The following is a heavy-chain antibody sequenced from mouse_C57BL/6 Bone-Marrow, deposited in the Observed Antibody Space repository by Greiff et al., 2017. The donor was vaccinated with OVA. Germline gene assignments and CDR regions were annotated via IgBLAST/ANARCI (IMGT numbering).Heavy chain of an antibody. D-gene: IGHD3-2*02. V-gene: IGHV1-31*01. Sequence: VQLKQSGPELVKPGASVKISCKASGYSFTGYYMHWVKQSHGNILDWIGYIYPYNGVSSYNQKFKGKATLTVDKSSSTAYMELRSLTSEDSAVYYCARGDLGDSSGYDYYAMDYWGQGTSVTVSS. J-gene: IGHJ4*01. CDR2: IYPYNGVS. CDR3: ARGDLGDSSGYDYYAMDY. CDR1: GYSFTGYY.